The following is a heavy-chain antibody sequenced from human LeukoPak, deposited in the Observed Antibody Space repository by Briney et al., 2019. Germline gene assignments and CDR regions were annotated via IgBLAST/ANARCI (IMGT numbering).Heavy chain of an antibody. CDR1: GFTVSSYY. J-gene: IGHJ2*01. CDR3: ARDLGLYWYFDL. V-gene: IGHV3-66*01. CDR2: IYSGGST. Sequence: GVLRLSCAASGFTVSSYYMYWVRQVPGKGLEWLSVIYSGGSTYYADSVKGRFTISRDNSKNTLYLQMNSLRAEDTAVYYCARDLGLYWYFDLWGRGTLVTVSS. D-gene: IGHD7-27*01.